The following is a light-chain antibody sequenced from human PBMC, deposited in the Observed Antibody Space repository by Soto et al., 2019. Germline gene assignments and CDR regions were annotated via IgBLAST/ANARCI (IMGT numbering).Light chain of an antibody. CDR1: QGISRW. CDR2: SAS. V-gene: IGKV1-12*01. CDR3: QQANSFPLT. Sequence: DIQMTQLPSSMSASVGDRVTITCRASQGISRWLAWYHQKPGKAPNLLIYSASTLHSGVPSRFSGSGSGTDFTHTISSLQPEDFGTYYCQQANSFPLTFGPGTKVDMK. J-gene: IGKJ3*01.